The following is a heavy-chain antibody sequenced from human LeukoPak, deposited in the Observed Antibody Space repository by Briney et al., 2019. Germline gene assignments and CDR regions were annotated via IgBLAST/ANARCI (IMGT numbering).Heavy chain of an antibody. CDR3: ARDGSGYCSGGSCYSAEYFQH. J-gene: IGHJ1*01. Sequence: GSLRLSCAASGFTFSSYNMNWVRQAPGKGLEWVSSISSSSSYIYYADSVRGRFTISRDNAKNSLYLQMNSLRAEDTAVYYCARDGSGYCSGGSCYSAEYFQHWGQGTLVTVSS. D-gene: IGHD2-15*01. V-gene: IGHV3-21*01. CDR2: ISSSSSYI. CDR1: GFTFSSYN.